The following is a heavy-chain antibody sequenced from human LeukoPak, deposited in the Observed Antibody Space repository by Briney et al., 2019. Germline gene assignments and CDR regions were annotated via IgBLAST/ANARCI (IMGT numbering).Heavy chain of an antibody. V-gene: IGHV4-61*02. CDR2: IYTSGST. J-gene: IGHJ4*02. D-gene: IGHD7-27*01. CDR1: GGSISSSSYY. CDR3: AVHGTGEHGFDY. Sequence: SETLSLTCTVSGGSISSSSYYWSWIRQPAGKGLEWIGRIYTSGSTNYNPSLKSRVTMSVDTSKNQFSLKLSSVTAADTAVYYCAVHGTGEHGFDYWGQGTLVTVSS.